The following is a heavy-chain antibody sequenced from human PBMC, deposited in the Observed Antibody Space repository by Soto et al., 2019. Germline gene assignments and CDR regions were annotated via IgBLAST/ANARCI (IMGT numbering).Heavy chain of an antibody. CDR1: GGTFSSYA. CDR3: ARYRLWSSGYYPKDAFDI. CDR2: IIPIFGTA. D-gene: IGHD3-22*01. V-gene: IGHV1-69*13. Sequence: WASVKVYSKASGGTFSSYAISWVRQAHGQGLEWMGGIIPIFGTANYAQKFQGRVTITADESTSTAYMELSSLRSEDTAVYYCARYRLWSSGYYPKDAFDIWGQGTMVTVS. J-gene: IGHJ3*02.